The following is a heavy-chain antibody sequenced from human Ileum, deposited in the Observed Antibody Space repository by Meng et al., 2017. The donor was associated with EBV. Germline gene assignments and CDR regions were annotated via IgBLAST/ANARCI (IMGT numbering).Heavy chain of an antibody. CDR3: ARRFAALGADFDY. Sequence: QVQLQGSGPGLVKPSEXLALTCTVSGGSISSSYFWGWIRQPPGKGLEWIGSVYYSGDTYYNPSLKSRVTISIDPSKNHITLNLNSVTDADTAVYYCARRFAALGADFDYWGQGALVTVSS. J-gene: IGHJ4*02. D-gene: IGHD4/OR15-4a*01. CDR1: GGSISSSYF. CDR2: VYYSGDT. V-gene: IGHV4-39*02.